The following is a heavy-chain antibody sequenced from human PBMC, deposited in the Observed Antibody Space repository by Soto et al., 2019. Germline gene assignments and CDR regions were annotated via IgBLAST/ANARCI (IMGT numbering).Heavy chain of an antibody. D-gene: IGHD3-22*01. Sequence: ASVKVSCKASEYTFTGYYMHWVGQAPGQGLEWMGWINPNSGGTNYAQKFQGRVTMTRDTSISTAYMELSRLRSDDTAVYYCAKAYYYDGSGRYGAFDIWGQGTMVTVSS. CDR2: INPNSGGT. V-gene: IGHV1-2*02. CDR1: EYTFTGYY. J-gene: IGHJ3*02. CDR3: AKAYYYDGSGRYGAFDI.